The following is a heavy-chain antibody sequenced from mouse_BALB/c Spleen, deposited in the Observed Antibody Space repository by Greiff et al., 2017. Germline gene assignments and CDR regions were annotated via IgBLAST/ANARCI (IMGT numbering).Heavy chain of an antibody. Sequence: VQLQQSGAELVKPGASVKLSCTASGFNIKDPYMHWVKQRPEQGLEWIGRIDPANGNTKYDPKFQGKATITADQSSNTAYLQLSSLTSEDPAVYYCARLGGNYVLFAYWGQGTLVTVAA. CDR3: ARLGGNYVLFAY. CDR1: GFNIKDPY. D-gene: IGHD2-1*01. CDR2: IDPANGNT. J-gene: IGHJ3*01. V-gene: IGHV14-3*02.